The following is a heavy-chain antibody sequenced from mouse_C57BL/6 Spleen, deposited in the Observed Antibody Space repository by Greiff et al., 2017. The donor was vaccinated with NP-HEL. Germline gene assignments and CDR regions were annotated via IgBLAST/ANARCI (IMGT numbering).Heavy chain of an antibody. J-gene: IGHJ4*01. CDR1: GYTFTSYW. Sequence: QVQLQQSGAELVKPGASVTLSCKASGYTFTSYWMHWVKQRPGQGLEWIGMIHPNSGSTNYNEKFKSKATLTVDKSSSTAYMQLSSLTSEDSAVYYCAREGDDGGAYYAMDYWGQGTSVTVSS. D-gene: IGHD2-12*01. CDR2: IHPNSGST. CDR3: AREGDDGGAYYAMDY. V-gene: IGHV1-64*01.